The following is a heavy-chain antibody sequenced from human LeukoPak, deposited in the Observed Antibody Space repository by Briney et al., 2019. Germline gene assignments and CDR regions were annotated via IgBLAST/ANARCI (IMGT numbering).Heavy chain of an antibody. D-gene: IGHD3-22*01. Sequence: GESLKISCKGSGDSFTSYWIGWVRQMPGKGLEWMGIIYPGDSDTRYSPSFQGQVTISADKSISTAYLQWSSLKASDTAMYYCARLSDYYYDSSGYSLDYWGQGTLVTVSS. J-gene: IGHJ4*02. CDR2: IYPGDSDT. V-gene: IGHV5-51*01. CDR3: ARLSDYYYDSSGYSLDY. CDR1: GDSFTSYW.